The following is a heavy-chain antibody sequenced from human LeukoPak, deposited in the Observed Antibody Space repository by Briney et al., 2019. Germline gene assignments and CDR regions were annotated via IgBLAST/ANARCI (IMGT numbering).Heavy chain of an antibody. CDR3: AGSSSHSWIDP. V-gene: IGHV3-74*01. J-gene: IGHJ5*02. Sequence: GSLRLSCAASGFAFRSYWMHWVRQAPGKGLVWVSRINSDGSSTTYADSVKGRFTISRDNAKNMLFLQMNSLRADDTAVYYCAGSSSHSWIDPWGQGTLVTVSS. D-gene: IGHD6-13*01. CDR1: GFAFRSYW. CDR2: INSDGSST.